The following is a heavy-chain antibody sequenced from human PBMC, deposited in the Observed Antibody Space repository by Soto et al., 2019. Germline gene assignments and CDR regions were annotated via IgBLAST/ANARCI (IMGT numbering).Heavy chain of an antibody. CDR1: GGTFSSYA. V-gene: IGHV1-69*01. D-gene: IGHD6-6*01. CDR2: IIPIFGTA. Sequence: QVQLVQSGAEVKKPGSSVKVSCKASGGTFSSYAISWVRQAPGQGLEWMGGIIPIFGTANYAQKFQGRVTITADESTRTAYMELSSLRSEDTAVYYCASFQGSSSSNYYYYGMDVWGQGTTVTVSS. J-gene: IGHJ6*02. CDR3: ASFQGSSSSNYYYYGMDV.